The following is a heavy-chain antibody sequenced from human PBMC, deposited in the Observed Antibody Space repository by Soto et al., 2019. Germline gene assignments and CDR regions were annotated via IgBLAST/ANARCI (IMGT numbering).Heavy chain of an antibody. CDR2: INAGNGNT. CDR3: ARPHAEYYYDSSGYYWPFDY. V-gene: IGHV1-3*01. D-gene: IGHD3-22*01. CDR1: GYTFTSYA. Sequence: ASVKVSCKTSGYTFTSYAMHWVRQAPGQRLEWMGWINAGNGNTKYSQKFQGRVTITRDTSASTAYMELSSLRSEDTAVYYCARPHAEYYYDSSGYYWPFDYCGQGTLVTVPS. J-gene: IGHJ4*02.